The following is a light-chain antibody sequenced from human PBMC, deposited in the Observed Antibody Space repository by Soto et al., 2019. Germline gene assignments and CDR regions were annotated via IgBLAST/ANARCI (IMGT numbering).Light chain of an antibody. J-gene: IGLJ2*01. V-gene: IGLV1-44*01. CDR2: SDT. CDR3: ASWDASLNGVV. Sequence: QSVLTQAPSASGTPGQRVTVSCSGSISNIGSNTVNWYQQVPGTAPKLLVHSDTQRPSGVPDRFSGSKSGTSASLAISGLESDDEADYYCASWDASLNGVVFGGGTKVTVL. CDR1: ISNIGSNT.